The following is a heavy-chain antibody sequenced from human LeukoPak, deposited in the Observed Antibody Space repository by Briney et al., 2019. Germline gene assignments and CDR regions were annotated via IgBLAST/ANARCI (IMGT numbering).Heavy chain of an antibody. CDR3: AKDLHYYDSSGPTGGDAFDI. Sequence: GGSLRLSCAASGFTFSSYAMSWVRQAPGKGLEWVSAISGSGGSTYYADSVKGRFTNSRDNSKNTLYLQMNSLRAEDTAVYYCAKDLHYYDSSGPTGGDAFDIWGQGTMVTVSS. D-gene: IGHD3-22*01. J-gene: IGHJ3*02. V-gene: IGHV3-23*01. CDR1: GFTFSSYA. CDR2: ISGSGGST.